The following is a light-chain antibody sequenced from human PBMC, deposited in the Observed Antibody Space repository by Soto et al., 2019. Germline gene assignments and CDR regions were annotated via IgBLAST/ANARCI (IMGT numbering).Light chain of an antibody. J-gene: IGLJ2*01. CDR2: LYSDGSH. V-gene: IGLV4-69*01. CDR3: QTWDTGIQV. Sequence: QPVLTQSPSASASLGASVKLTCTLSSGHSSYVIAWHQQQPEKGPRYLMKLYSDGSHRKGDAIPDRFSGSSSGAECYLTISSLQSEDEADYYCQTWDTGIQVFGGGTKLTVL. CDR1: SGHSSYV.